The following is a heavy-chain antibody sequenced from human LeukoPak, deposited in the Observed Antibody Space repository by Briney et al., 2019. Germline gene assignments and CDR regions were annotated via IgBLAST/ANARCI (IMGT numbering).Heavy chain of an antibody. V-gene: IGHV3-23*01. Sequence: GGSLRLSCAASGFTFRSHAMSWVRRAPGRGLEWVSAIRGDGATMFYADSVKGRITVSRDNSKNTLYLQFNSLRAEDTAVYYCAKGGVVPAAIRTFLDYWGQGTLVTVSS. CDR3: AKGGVVPAAIRTFLDY. D-gene: IGHD2-2*02. J-gene: IGHJ4*02. CDR1: GFTFRSHA. CDR2: IRGDGATM.